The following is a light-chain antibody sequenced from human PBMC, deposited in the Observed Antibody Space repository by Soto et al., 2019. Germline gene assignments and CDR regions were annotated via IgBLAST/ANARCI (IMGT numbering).Light chain of an antibody. Sequence: EIGLTQSPGTLSLSPGERATLSCRASQSVSSSYLAWYQQKPGQAPRLLIYGASSRATGIPDRFSGSVSGTAFTLTISRLEPEDFAVYYCQQDGRAPWPFGQGPNVEL. V-gene: IGKV3-20*01. CDR2: GAS. CDR1: QSVSSSY. CDR3: QQDGRAPWP. J-gene: IGKJ1*01.